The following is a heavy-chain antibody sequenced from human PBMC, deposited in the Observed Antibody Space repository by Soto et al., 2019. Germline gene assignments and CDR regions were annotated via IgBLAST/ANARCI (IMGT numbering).Heavy chain of an antibody. Sequence: GGSLRLSCAASGFTFSSYAMHWVRQAPGKGLEWVAVISYDGSKKYYADSVKGRFTISRENSKNTLYLQMNSLRAEDTAVYYCAREQYDYVWGSYRQRDAFDIWGQGTMVTVSS. CDR3: AREQYDYVWGSYRQRDAFDI. CDR2: ISYDGSKK. J-gene: IGHJ3*02. D-gene: IGHD3-16*02. CDR1: GFTFSSYA. V-gene: IGHV3-30-3*01.